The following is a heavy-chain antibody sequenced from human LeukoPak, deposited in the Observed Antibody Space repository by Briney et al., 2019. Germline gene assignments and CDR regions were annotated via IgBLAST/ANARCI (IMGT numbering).Heavy chain of an antibody. CDR2: ISYDGSNK. CDR3: ARSMAVPYYDFWSGYYGPPFDY. D-gene: IGHD3-3*01. V-gene: IGHV3-30-3*01. J-gene: IGHJ4*02. CDR1: GFTFSSYA. Sequence: GGSLRLSCAASGFTFSSYAMHWVRQAPGKGLEWVAVISYDGSNKYNADSVKGRFTISRDNSKNTLYLQMNSLRAEDTAVYYCARSMAVPYYDFWSGYYGPPFDYWGQGTLVTVSS.